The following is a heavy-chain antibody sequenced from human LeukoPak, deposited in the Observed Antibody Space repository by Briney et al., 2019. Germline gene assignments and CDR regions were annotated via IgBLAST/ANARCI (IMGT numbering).Heavy chain of an antibody. D-gene: IGHD3-10*01. CDR2: VYPGDSDT. CDR1: EYDFPTYW. J-gene: IGHJ6*03. Sequence: GESLKISCKAFEYDFPTYWIGWVRHVPGKGLGWMGTVYPGDSDTIYRTSFQGPVTVSADQSTNPASLQWSSPKASDSAIYYGARDVNYEGSGNYMDFWGEGTTVTISS. V-gene: IGHV5-51*01. CDR3: ARDVNYEGSGNYMDF.